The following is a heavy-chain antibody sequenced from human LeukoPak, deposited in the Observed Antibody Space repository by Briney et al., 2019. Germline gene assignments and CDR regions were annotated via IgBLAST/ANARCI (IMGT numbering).Heavy chain of an antibody. D-gene: IGHD3-22*01. CDR2: ISAYNGNT. J-gene: IGHJ4*02. Sequence: ASVKVSCKASGYTFTNYGISWVRQAPGQGLEWMGWISAYNGNTNYAQKLQGRVTMTTDTSTSTAYMELRSLRSDDTAVYYCARGVDYYDSSGYLEDFDYWGQGTLVTVSS. CDR1: GYTFTNYG. V-gene: IGHV1-18*01. CDR3: ARGVDYYDSSGYLEDFDY.